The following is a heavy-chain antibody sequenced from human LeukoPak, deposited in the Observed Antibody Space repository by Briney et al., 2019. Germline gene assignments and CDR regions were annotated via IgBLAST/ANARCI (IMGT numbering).Heavy chain of an antibody. CDR1: GGSISSYY. CDR2: ISYSGST. D-gene: IGHD3-9*01. V-gene: IGHV4-59*08. Sequence: SETLSLTCAVYGGSISSYYWSWIRQTPGKGLEWIGYISYSGSTNYNPSLKSRVTMSVDTSKNRFSLRLSSVTAADTAMYYCASSLDILTGYSLKKFDYWGQGTLVTVSS. CDR3: ASSLDILTGYSLKKFDY. J-gene: IGHJ4*02.